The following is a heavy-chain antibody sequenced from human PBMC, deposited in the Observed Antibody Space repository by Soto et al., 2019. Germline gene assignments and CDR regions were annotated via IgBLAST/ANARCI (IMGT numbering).Heavy chain of an antibody. V-gene: IGHV4-39*05. CDR2: IYYGGST. Sequence: PSGTPSPTCTVSGDSVSSSNYYWGWIPQPPGKGLEWIGSIYYGGSTFYNPSLKSRVTISVDTSKNQFSLRLSSVTAADTAVYYCSKTDYYYYGMDVWGQGTTVTVSS. CDR1: GDSVSSSNYY. CDR3: SKTDYYYYGMDV. J-gene: IGHJ6*02.